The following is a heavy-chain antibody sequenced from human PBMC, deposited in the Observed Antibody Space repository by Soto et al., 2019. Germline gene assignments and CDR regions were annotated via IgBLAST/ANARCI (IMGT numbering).Heavy chain of an antibody. Sequence: PSETLSLTCTVSGGSISSYYWSWIRQPPGKGLEWIGYIYYSGSTNYNPSLKSRVTISVDTSKNQFSLKLSSVTAADTAVYYCARQLSSSYPHFDYWGQGTLVTVSS. CDR3: ARQLSSSYPHFDY. J-gene: IGHJ4*02. D-gene: IGHD6-6*01. CDR2: IYYSGST. CDR1: GGSISSYY. V-gene: IGHV4-59*08.